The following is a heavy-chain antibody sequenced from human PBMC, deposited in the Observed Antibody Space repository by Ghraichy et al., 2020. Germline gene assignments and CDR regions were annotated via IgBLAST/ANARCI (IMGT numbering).Heavy chain of an antibody. Sequence: GESLNISCAASGFTFSSYGMSWVRQAPGKGLEWVSSISGSGAGTFYADSVKGRFTLSRDNSKNTLYLQMNSLTAEDTAVYFCAKGAQLFDSWGQGTLVTVSS. J-gene: IGHJ4*02. CDR1: GFTFSSYG. CDR2: ISGSGAGT. V-gene: IGHV3-23*01. D-gene: IGHD2-2*01. CDR3: AKGAQLFDS.